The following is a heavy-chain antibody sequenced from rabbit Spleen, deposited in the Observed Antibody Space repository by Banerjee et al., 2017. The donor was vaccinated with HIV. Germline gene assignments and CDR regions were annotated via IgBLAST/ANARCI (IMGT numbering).Heavy chain of an antibody. CDR2: IEPIFGNT. D-gene: IGHD1-1*01. Sequence: QEQLVESGGGLVQPGGSLKLSCKASGFDFSNYGVSWVRQAPGKGLEWIGYIEPIFGNTYYANWVNGRFTISSHNAQNTLYLQLSSLTAADTATYFCARDNGSGDYIDVYFDLWGQGTLVTVS. CDR1: GFDFSNYG. CDR3: ARDNGSGDYIDVYFDL. V-gene: IGHV1S47*01. J-gene: IGHJ4*01.